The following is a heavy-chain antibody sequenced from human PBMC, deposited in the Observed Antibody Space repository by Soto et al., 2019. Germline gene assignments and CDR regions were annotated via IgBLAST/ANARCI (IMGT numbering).Heavy chain of an antibody. CDR1: GFTFTSSA. Sequence: VASVNVSCKASGFTFTSSAVQWVRQARGQRLEWIGWIVVGSGNTNYAQKFQERVTITRDMSTSTAYMELSSLRSEDTAVYYCAADPSSSWSYYYYGMDVWGQGTTVTVSS. CDR3: AADPSSSWSYYYYGMDV. V-gene: IGHV1-58*01. D-gene: IGHD6-13*01. CDR2: IVVGSGNT. J-gene: IGHJ6*02.